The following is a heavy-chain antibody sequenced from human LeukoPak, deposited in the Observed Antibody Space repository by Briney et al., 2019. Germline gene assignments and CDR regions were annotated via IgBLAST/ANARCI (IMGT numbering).Heavy chain of an antibody. CDR2: ISGSGGST. CDR1: GFTFSSYA. D-gene: IGHD3-16*02. J-gene: IGHJ4*02. V-gene: IGHV3-23*01. Sequence: GGSLRLSCAASGFTFSSYAMSWVRQAPGKGLEWVSAISGSGGSTYYADSVKGRFTISRDNSKNTLYLQMNSLRAEDTAVYYCAKVRLGELSLSTYFDYWGQGTLVTVSS. CDR3: AKVRLGELSLSTYFDY.